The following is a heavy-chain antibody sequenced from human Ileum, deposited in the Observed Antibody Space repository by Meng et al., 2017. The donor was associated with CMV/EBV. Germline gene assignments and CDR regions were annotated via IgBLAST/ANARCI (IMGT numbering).Heavy chain of an antibody. J-gene: IGHJ4*02. Sequence: SLRPSCVASGFTFNNYAMRWVRQAPGKGLEWVSSISGSALTTYYTDSVRGRFTISRDNSKNTLYLQINSLRAEDTAIYYCAKDMVFWGQGTLVTVSS. CDR3: AKDMVF. V-gene: IGHV3-23*01. D-gene: IGHD2-8*01. CDR2: ISGSALTT. CDR1: GFTFNNYA.